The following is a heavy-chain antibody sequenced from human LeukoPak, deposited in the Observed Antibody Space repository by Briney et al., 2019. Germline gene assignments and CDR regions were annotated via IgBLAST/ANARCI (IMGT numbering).Heavy chain of an antibody. Sequence: PGGSLRLSCAASGFTFSSYAMTWVRQAPGKGLEWVSAISGSGGSTYYADSVKGRFTISRDNSKNTLYLQMNSLRAEDTAVYYCARDLYYYDSSGYYYYYMDVWGKGTTVTISS. V-gene: IGHV3-23*01. CDR2: ISGSGGST. D-gene: IGHD3-22*01. CDR1: GFTFSSYA. CDR3: ARDLYYYDSSGYYYYYMDV. J-gene: IGHJ6*03.